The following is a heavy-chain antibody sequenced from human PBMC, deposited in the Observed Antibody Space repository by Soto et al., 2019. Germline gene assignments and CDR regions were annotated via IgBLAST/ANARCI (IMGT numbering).Heavy chain of an antibody. V-gene: IGHV3-48*03. Sequence: SVGSLRLSCAASGFTFSSYEMNWVRQAPGKGLEWVSYISSSGSTIYYADSVKGRFTISRDNAKNSLYLQMNSLRAEDTAVYYCARESSGSYGYGMDVWGQGTTVTVSS. D-gene: IGHD1-26*01. J-gene: IGHJ6*02. CDR3: ARESSGSYGYGMDV. CDR1: GFTFSSYE. CDR2: ISSSGSTI.